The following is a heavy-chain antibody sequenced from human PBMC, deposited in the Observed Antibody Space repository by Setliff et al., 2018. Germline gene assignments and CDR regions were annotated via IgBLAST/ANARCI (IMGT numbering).Heavy chain of an antibody. Sequence: SETLSLTFRVSGGSISSGNYYWGLIRQPPGKGLEWVATIYYSGSTYSNPSLKSRLIISVDAPDNQFSVKLSSVTAADTAVYYCARHKSNGSGSYPSLYMDVWGKGIMVTVSS. V-gene: IGHV4-39*01. D-gene: IGHD3-10*01. CDR2: IYYSGST. J-gene: IGHJ6*03. CDR1: GGSISSGNYY. CDR3: ARHKSNGSGSYPSLYMDV.